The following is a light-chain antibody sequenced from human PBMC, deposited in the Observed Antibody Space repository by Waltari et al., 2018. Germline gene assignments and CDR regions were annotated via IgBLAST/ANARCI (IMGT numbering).Light chain of an antibody. CDR1: SSDVGGYNY. CDR2: DIN. J-gene: IGLJ3*02. Sequence: QSALTQPRSVSGSPGQSVTISCTGTSSDVGGYNYVSWYQQDPGKAPKRMIYDINKRPSGVPDRFSGSKSGNTASLTISGVQAEDEADYYCCSYVGPNTFWVFGGGTKLTVL. V-gene: IGLV2-11*01. CDR3: CSYVGPNTFWV.